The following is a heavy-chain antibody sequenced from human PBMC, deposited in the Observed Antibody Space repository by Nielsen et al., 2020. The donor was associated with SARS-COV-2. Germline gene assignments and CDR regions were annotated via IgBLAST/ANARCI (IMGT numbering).Heavy chain of an antibody. V-gene: IGHV4-39*02. CDR1: GGSITSNSYY. D-gene: IGHD3-22*01. CDR3: ARLADHYSDGTGYYYGRWFDP. CDR2: IYYTGNT. Sequence: SETLSLTCTVSGGSITSNSYYWGWVRQPPGKGLEWIGSIYYTGNTDYNPSLKSRVSISVDTSKNYFSLNLSSVTAADTAVYYCARLADHYSDGTGYYYGRWFDPWGQGTLVTVSS. J-gene: IGHJ5*02.